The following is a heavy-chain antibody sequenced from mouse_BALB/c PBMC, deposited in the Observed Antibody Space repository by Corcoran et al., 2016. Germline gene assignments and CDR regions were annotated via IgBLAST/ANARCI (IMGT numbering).Heavy chain of an antibody. J-gene: IGHJ2*01. CDR2: INPYNDGT. V-gene: IGHV1S136*01. CDR3: AREYGNYVYYFDY. Sequence: EVQLQQSGPELVKPGASVKMSCKASGYTFTSYVMHWVKQKPGQGLEWIGYINPYNDGTKYNEKFKGKATLTSDKSSSTAYMELSSLTSEDSAVYYCAREYGNYVYYFDYWGQGTTLTVSS. D-gene: IGHD2-10*02. CDR1: GYTFTSYV.